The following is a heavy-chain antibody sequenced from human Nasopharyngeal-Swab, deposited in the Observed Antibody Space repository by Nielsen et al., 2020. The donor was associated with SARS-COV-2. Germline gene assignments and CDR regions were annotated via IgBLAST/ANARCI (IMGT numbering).Heavy chain of an antibody. J-gene: IGHJ6*03. Sequence: SVNVSCKTSGGTFSSYGISWLRQAPGQGLEWMGGIIPILPITNYAQKFQDRVTITADKSTSTAYMELSSLRSEDTAAYYCARGGWLRKDYYYSYYYMDVWGKGTTVTVSS. V-gene: IGHV1-69*10. CDR3: ARGGWLRKDYYYSYYYMDV. CDR1: GGTFSSYG. CDR2: IIPILPIT. D-gene: IGHD5-24*01.